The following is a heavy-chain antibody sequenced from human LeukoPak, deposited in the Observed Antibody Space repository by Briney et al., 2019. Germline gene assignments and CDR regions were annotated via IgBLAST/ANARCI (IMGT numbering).Heavy chain of an antibody. J-gene: IGHJ5*02. D-gene: IGHD6-19*01. CDR1: GGTFSSYA. Sequence: EASVKVSCKASGGTFSSYAISWVRQAPGQGLEWMGGIIPIFGTANYAQKFQGRVTMTRNTSISTAYMELSSLRSEDTAVYYCARGGFDEWLVLHNNWFDPWGQGTLVTVSS. V-gene: IGHV1-69*05. CDR3: ARGGFDEWLVLHNNWFDP. CDR2: IIPIFGTA.